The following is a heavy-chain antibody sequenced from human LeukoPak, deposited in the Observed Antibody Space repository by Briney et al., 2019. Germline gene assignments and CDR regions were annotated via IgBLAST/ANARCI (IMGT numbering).Heavy chain of an antibody. Sequence: GGSLRLSWAAAGFTFTSYGMHWVRQAPGKGLEWVAIIWYDGSYKYYADSVKGRFTISRDNSKNTLYLQMNSLRAEDTAVYYCARDRQYCSSVSCYPDYFDYWGQGTLVTVSS. CDR2: IWYDGSYK. D-gene: IGHD2-2*01. CDR3: ARDRQYCSSVSCYPDYFDY. V-gene: IGHV3-33*01. J-gene: IGHJ4*02. CDR1: GFTFTSYG.